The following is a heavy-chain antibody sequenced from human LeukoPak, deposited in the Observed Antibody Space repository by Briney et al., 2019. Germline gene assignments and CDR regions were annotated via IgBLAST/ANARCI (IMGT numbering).Heavy chain of an antibody. CDR2: IIPTPDIA. Sequence: ASVKVSCKASGGNFSSSSISWVRQAPGQGLEWMGRIIPTPDIAHYSQKFQGRVTITADKPTSTAYMELSSLRSEDTAVYFCARVFYHDSSPYFARSIPTIDYWGQGTLVTVSS. J-gene: IGHJ4*02. CDR1: GGNFSSSS. D-gene: IGHD3-22*01. V-gene: IGHV1-69*04. CDR3: ARVFYHDSSPYFARSIPTIDY.